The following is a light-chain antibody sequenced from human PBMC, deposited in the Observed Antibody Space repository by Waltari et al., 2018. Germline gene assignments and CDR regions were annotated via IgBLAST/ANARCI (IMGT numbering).Light chain of an antibody. CDR3: QQYYNIPWT. Sequence: DFVMTQSPDSLAVSLGERATINCKSSQSVLYSSNNKNYLAWYQQKPGQPPKLLIYWASTRESGVPDRFSGSGSGTDFTLTISSLQAEDVAVYYCQQYYNIPWTFGQGTKVEIK. J-gene: IGKJ1*01. V-gene: IGKV4-1*01. CDR2: WAS. CDR1: QSVLYSSNNKNY.